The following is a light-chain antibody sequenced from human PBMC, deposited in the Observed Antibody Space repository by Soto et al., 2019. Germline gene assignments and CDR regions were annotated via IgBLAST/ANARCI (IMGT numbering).Light chain of an antibody. CDR1: SSDVGSYDL. V-gene: IGLV2-23*02. CDR2: EVS. J-gene: IGLJ1*01. Sequence: QSVLTHPASVSGSPGQSSTISCTATSSDVGSYDLASWYQQHPGKAPKLMIYEVSKRPSGVSNRFSGSKSGNTASLTISGLQAEDEADYYCCSSAARTTSRVFGIGTKVTVL. CDR3: CSSAARTTSRV.